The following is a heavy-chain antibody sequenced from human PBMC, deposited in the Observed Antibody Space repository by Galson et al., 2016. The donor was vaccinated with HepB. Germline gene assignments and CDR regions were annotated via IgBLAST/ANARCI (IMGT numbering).Heavy chain of an antibody. Sequence: SLRLSCAASGLSVRNNYISWVRQAPGRGPEAVSVMYIGGSTYYSESVRGRFTMSSDNSKNTVYLQMHNLRAEDTAVYYCARDLPVETAGGFDIWGQGTTVTVSS. J-gene: IGHJ3*02. V-gene: IGHV3-53*01. CDR2: MYIGGST. CDR1: GLSVRNNY. D-gene: IGHD4-23*01. CDR3: ARDLPVETAGGFDI.